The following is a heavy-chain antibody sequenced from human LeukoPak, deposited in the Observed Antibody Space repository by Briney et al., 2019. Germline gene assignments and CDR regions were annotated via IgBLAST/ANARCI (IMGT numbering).Heavy chain of an antibody. V-gene: IGHV3-23*01. Sequence: GGTLRLSCAASGFTFSSYGMSWVRQAPGKGLEWVSAISGSGGSTYYADSVKGRFTISRDNSKNTLYLQMNSLRAEDTAVYYCAKDRAQWDPVYYFDYWGQGTLVTVSS. CDR1: GFTFSSYG. CDR3: AKDRAQWDPVYYFDY. D-gene: IGHD1-26*01. J-gene: IGHJ4*02. CDR2: ISGSGGST.